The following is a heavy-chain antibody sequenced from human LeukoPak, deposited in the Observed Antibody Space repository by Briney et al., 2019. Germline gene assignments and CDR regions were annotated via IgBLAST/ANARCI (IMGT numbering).Heavy chain of an antibody. D-gene: IGHD3-10*01. Sequence: GGSLRLSCAASGFTLSSYAMSWVRQAPGKGLEWVSAISGSGGSTYYADSVKGRFTISRDNSKNTLYLQMNSLRAEDTAVYYCARDLKLRPFDYWGQGTLVTVSS. CDR2: ISGSGGST. V-gene: IGHV3-23*01. J-gene: IGHJ4*02. CDR3: ARDLKLRPFDY. CDR1: GFTLSSYA.